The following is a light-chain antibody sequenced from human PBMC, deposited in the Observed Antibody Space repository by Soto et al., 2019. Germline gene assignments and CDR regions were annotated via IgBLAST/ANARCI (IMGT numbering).Light chain of an antibody. CDR1: SSDVGGYNY. CDR2: EVS. J-gene: IGLJ2*01. V-gene: IGLV2-14*01. Sequence: QSALTQPASVSGSPGQSITISCTGTSSDVGGYNYVSWYQQHPGKAPKLMIYEVSNRPSGVSNRFSGSKSGNTASLTISGLQAEDEADYYCSSRTSSSTLVFGGGTKLTVL. CDR3: SSRTSSSTLV.